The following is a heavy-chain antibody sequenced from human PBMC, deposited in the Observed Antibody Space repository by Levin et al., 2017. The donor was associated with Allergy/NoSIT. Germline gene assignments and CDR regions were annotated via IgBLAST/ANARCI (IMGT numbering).Heavy chain of an antibody. CDR1: GFTFSSYW. Sequence: PGGSLRLSCAASGFTFSSYWMSWVRQAPGKGLVWVANIKQDGSEKYYVDSVKGRFTISRDNAKNSLYLQMNSLRAEDTAVYYCARDQVVVVGLWYYYYGMDVWGQGTTVTVSS. CDR3: ARDQVVVVGLWYYYYGMDV. D-gene: IGHD2-2*01. V-gene: IGHV3-7*01. CDR2: IKQDGSEK. J-gene: IGHJ6*02.